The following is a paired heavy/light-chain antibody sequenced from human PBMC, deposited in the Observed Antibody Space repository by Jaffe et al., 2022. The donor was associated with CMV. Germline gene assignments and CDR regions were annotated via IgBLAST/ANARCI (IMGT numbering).Heavy chain of an antibody. D-gene: IGHD1-26*01. V-gene: IGHV5-51*01. J-gene: IGHJ3*02. Sequence: EVQLVQSGAEVKKPGESLKISCKGSGYSFTSYWIGWVRQMPGKGLEWMGIIYPGDSDTRYSPSFQGQVTISADKSISTAYLQWSSLKASDTAMYYCARQERSPPRGIVGATGSDAFDIWGQGTMVTVSS. CDR3: ARQERSPPRGIVGATGSDAFDI. CDR2: IYPGDSDT. CDR1: GYSFTSYW.
Light chain of an antibody. CDR1: ALPKQY. V-gene: IGLV3-25*03. CDR3: QSADSSGTYKV. CDR2: KDS. J-gene: IGLJ1*01. Sequence: SYELTQPPSVSVSPGQTARITCSGDALPKQYAYWYQQKPGQAPVLVIYKDSERPSGIPERFSGSSSGTTVTLTISGVQAEDEADYYCQSADSSGTYKVFGTGTKVTVL.